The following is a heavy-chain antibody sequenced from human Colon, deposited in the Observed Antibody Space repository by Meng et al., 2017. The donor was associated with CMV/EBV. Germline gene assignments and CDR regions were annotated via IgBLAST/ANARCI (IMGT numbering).Heavy chain of an antibody. CDR2: ITSRGSFI. D-gene: IGHD5-24*01. Sequence: GESLKISCAASGFPFSSYSMNWVRQASGKGLEWISSITSRGSFIYYADSVKGRFTSSRDNAKNSLYLQMNSLSAGDTAVYYCARDRWQANVEPGPMDVRGQGTTVTVSS. J-gene: IGHJ6*02. CDR1: GFPFSSYS. V-gene: IGHV3-21*01. CDR3: ARDRWQANVEPGPMDV.